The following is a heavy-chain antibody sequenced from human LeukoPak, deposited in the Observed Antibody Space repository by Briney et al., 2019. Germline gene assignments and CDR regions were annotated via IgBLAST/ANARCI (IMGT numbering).Heavy chain of an antibody. CDR3: ARASISGELLSNFDY. V-gene: IGHV1-69*13. J-gene: IGHJ4*02. CDR1: GGTFSSYA. D-gene: IGHD3-10*02. CDR2: IIPIFGTA. Sequence: ASVKVSCKASGGTFSSYAISWVRQAPGQGLEWMGGIIPIFGTANYAQKFQGRVTITVDESTSTAYMELSSLRSEDTAVYYCARASISGELLSNFDYWGQGTLVTVSS.